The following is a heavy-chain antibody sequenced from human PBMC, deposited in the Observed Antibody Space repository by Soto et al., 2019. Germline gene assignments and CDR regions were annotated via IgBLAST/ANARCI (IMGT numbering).Heavy chain of an antibody. J-gene: IGHJ5*02. CDR3: ARRGTAVFHQDWFGP. V-gene: IGHV1-69*13. Sequence: SVKVSCKASGGTFSSYAISWVRQAPGQGLEWMGGIIPIFGTANYAQKFQGRVTITADESTSTAYMELSSLRSEDTAVYYCARRGTAVFHQDWFGPWGQGTRVTVSS. CDR2: IIPIFGTA. D-gene: IGHD2-21*02. CDR1: GGTFSSYA.